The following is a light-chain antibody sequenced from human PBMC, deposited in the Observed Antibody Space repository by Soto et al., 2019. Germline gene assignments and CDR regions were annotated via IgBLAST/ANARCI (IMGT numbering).Light chain of an antibody. Sequence: QSALAQPPSASGSPGQSVTISCTGTSSDVGGYNYVSWYQQHPGKAPKLMIYEVSKRPSGVPDRFSGSRSGNTASLTVSGLQAEDEADYYCSSYAGGKINNYVFGTGPKAPVL. CDR2: EVS. CDR1: SSDVGGYNY. V-gene: IGLV2-8*01. CDR3: SSYAGGKINNYV. J-gene: IGLJ1*01.